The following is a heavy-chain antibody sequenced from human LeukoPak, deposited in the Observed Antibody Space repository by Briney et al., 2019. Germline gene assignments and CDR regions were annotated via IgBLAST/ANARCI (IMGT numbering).Heavy chain of an antibody. CDR2: IYYSGST. CDR1: GGSISSYY. V-gene: IGHV4-59*08. Sequence: PSETLSITCTVSGGSISSYYWSWIRQPPGKGLEWIGYIYYSGSTNYNPSLKSRVTISVDTSKNQFSLKLSSVTAADTAVYYCARSSTMVRGVMDYWGQGTLVTVSS. D-gene: IGHD3-10*01. J-gene: IGHJ4*02. CDR3: ARSSTMVRGVMDY.